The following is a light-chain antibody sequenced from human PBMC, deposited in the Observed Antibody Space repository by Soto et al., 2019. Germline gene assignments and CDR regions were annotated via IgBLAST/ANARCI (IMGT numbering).Light chain of an antibody. J-gene: IGLJ1*01. V-gene: IGLV2-14*01. CDR3: LSYTASSNFV. CDR1: SSDIGAYNS. Sequence: QSGLTQPASVSGSPGQSITISCTGTSSDIGAYNSVSWYQHHPGKAPKLIVFQVSFRPSAVSDRFSGSKSDNTASLTISGLQTEDEADYYCLSYTASSNFVFGTGTKVTVL. CDR2: QVS.